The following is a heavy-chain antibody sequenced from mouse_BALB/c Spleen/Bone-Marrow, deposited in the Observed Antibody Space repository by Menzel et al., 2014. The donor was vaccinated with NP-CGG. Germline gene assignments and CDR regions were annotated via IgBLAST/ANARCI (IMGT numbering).Heavy chain of an antibody. V-gene: IGHV7-3*02. CDR3: ARDGYDDY. CDR2: IRNKANGYTT. CDR1: GFTFTDYY. J-gene: IGHJ2*01. Sequence: EVKVVESGGGLVQPGGSLRLSFATSGFTFTDYYMSWVRQPPGKALEWLGFIRNKANGYTTEYSASVKGRFTISRDNSQSILYLQMNTLRAEDSATYYCARDGYDDYWGQGTTLTVSS. D-gene: IGHD2-2*01.